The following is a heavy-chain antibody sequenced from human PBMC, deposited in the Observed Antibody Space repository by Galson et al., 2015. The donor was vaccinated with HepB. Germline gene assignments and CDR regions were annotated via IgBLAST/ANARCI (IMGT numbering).Heavy chain of an antibody. D-gene: IGHD6-13*01. CDR3: ARSKWIEAAECSH. J-gene: IGHJ4*02. V-gene: IGHV3-48*02. Sequence: SLRLSCAASGFTFSGYSMNWVRQAPGKGLEWISYIDSSGSTIPYPDSVKGRFTVSRDNAKNLLYLQMNSLRDEDTAVYYCARSKWIEAAECSHWGQGTLVTVSS. CDR2: IDSSGSTI. CDR1: GFTFSGYS.